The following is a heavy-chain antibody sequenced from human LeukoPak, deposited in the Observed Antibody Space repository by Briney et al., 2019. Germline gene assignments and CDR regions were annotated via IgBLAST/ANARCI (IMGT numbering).Heavy chain of an antibody. D-gene: IGHD7-27*01. V-gene: IGHV4-39*01. CDR2: IYYSGST. Sequence: SETLSLTCTVSGGSISSSSYYWGWIRQPPGKGLEWIGSIYYSGSTYYNPSLKSRVTISVDTSKNQFSLKLSSVTAADTAVYYCARSRPKDVTGGNFDYWGQGILVTVSS. CDR1: GGSISSSSYY. J-gene: IGHJ4*02. CDR3: ARSRPKDVTGGNFDY.